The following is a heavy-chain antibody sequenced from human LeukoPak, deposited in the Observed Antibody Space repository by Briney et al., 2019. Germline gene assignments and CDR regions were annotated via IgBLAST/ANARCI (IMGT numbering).Heavy chain of an antibody. CDR1: GVSITSSTYF. Sequence: SETLSLTCSVSGVSITSSTYFWSWIRQPAGKALEWIGRMDFSGSTNYNPSLRSRVTLSLDTSKNQFSLKLSSVTAADTAVYYCARYSGTGYGMNYFDYWGQGTLVTVSS. CDR3: ARYSGTGYGMNYFDY. V-gene: IGHV4-61*02. J-gene: IGHJ4*02. CDR2: MDFSGST. D-gene: IGHD1-1*01.